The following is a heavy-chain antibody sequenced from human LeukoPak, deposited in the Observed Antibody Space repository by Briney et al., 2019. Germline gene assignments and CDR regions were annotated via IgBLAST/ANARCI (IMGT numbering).Heavy chain of an antibody. V-gene: IGHV1-18*01. Sequence: ASVKVSCKASGYTFTSYGISWVRQAPGQGLEWMGWISAYNGNTNYAQKLQGRVTMTTDTSTSTAYMELRSLRSDDTAVYYCARNPDTRSVILRYFDLSLNWFDPWGQGTLVTVSS. J-gene: IGHJ5*02. D-gene: IGHD3-9*01. CDR2: ISAYNGNT. CDR3: ARNPDTRSVILRYFDLSLNWFDP. CDR1: GYTFTSYG.